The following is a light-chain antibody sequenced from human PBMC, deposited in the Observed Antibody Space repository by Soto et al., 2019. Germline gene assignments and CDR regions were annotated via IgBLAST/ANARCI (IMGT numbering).Light chain of an antibody. Sequence: DVQMTQSPSSLSASVGDRVTITCRASEAINGWLAWYQQKPEKAPKSLIYAASILQTGGPSRFSGSGSGTDFTITISSLQPEDSATSYCQQYNIYPLTFGGGTKVQIK. CDR1: EAINGW. CDR3: QQYNIYPLT. CDR2: AAS. V-gene: IGKV1D-16*01. J-gene: IGKJ4*01.